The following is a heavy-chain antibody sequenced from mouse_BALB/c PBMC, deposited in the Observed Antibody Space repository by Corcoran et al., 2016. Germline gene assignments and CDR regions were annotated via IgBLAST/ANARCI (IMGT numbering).Heavy chain of an antibody. D-gene: IGHD2-10*02. J-gene: IGHJ3*01. Sequence: EVQLQQSGPELVKPGASVKMSCKASGYTFTSYVMHWVKQKPGQGLEWIGYINPYNDGTKYNEKFKGKATLTSDKSSSTAYMELSSLTSEDSAVYYCAREGAYGNYAWFAYWGQGTLVTVSA. CDR2: INPYNDGT. CDR3: AREGAYGNYAWFAY. CDR1: GYTFTSYV. V-gene: IGHV1S136*01.